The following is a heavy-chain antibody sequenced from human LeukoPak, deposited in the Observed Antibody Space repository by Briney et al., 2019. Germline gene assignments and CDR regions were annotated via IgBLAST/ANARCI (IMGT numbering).Heavy chain of an antibody. CDR2: IYYSGRT. V-gene: IGHV4-59*01. CDR3: AAMVRGKNDY. CDR1: GGAISGYY. J-gene: IGHJ4*02. Sequence: ASETLSLTCTVSGGAISGYYWNWIRQPPGKGLEWIGNIYYSGRTNYNPSLKSRVTISADMSKNQFSLNLSSVTAADTAVYYCAAMVRGKNDYWGQGTLVTVSS. D-gene: IGHD3-10*01.